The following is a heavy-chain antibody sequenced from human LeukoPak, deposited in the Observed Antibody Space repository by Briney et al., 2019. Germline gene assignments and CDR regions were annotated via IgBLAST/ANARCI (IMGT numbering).Heavy chain of an antibody. D-gene: IGHD3-10*01. CDR1: GYTFTSYD. CDR2: MNPNSGNT. J-gene: IGHJ4*02. CDR3: ARGLSGLANYGSGSYYPN. V-gene: IGHV1-8*01. Sequence: EASVKVSCKASGYTFTSYDINWVRRATGQGLEWMGWMNPNSGNTGYAQKFQGRVTMTRNTSISTAYMELSSLRSEDTAVYYRARGLSGLANYGSGSYYPNWGQGTLVTVSS.